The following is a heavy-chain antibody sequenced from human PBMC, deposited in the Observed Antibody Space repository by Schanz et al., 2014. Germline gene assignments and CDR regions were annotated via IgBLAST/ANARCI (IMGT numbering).Heavy chain of an antibody. CDR2: INPTGGST. D-gene: IGHD3-16*01. CDR1: GYTFISYF. CDR3: ARGGRWLQSDAFDI. J-gene: IGHJ3*02. V-gene: IGHV1-46*01. Sequence: QVQLVQSGAEVKKPGASVKVSCKASGYTFISYFIHWVRQAPGQGLEWMGIINPTGGSTSYAQRFQGRVTVTRDTSTSTVYMELSSLRSEDTAVYYCARGGRWLQSDAFDIWGQGTMVTVSS.